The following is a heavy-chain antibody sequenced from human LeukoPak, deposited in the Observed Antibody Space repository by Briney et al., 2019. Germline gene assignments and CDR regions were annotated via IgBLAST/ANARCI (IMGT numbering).Heavy chain of an antibody. J-gene: IGHJ4*02. CDR2: IKQDGSER. D-gene: IGHD6-13*01. Sequence: GGSLRLSCAASGFTFSNYWMSWVRQAPGKGLKWVANIKQDGSERNYVDSVKGRFTISRDNGKNSLYLQMISLRAEDTAVYYCARGWSGFEYWGQGTLVTVSS. CDR3: ARGWSGFEY. CDR1: GFTFSNYW. V-gene: IGHV3-7*03.